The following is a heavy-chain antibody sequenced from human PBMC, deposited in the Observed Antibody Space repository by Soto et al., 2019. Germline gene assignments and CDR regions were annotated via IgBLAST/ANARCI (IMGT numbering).Heavy chain of an antibody. J-gene: IGHJ4*02. D-gene: IGHD2-15*01. V-gene: IGHV3-21*04. Sequence: GGSLRLSCAASGFTFSKSSMNWVRQPPGKGLEWLSSISTNSNYIRYADSVKGRFTISRDNAKNSLSLQMMNLRADDTAMYYCATDTGDIEVVPATTWGPGTLVTVSS. CDR2: ISTNSNYI. CDR3: ATDTGDIEVVPATT. CDR1: GFTFSKSS.